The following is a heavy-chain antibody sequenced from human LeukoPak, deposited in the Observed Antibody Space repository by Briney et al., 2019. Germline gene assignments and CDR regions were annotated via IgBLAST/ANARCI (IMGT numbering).Heavy chain of an antibody. CDR1: GFTFTNSA. V-gene: IGHV1-58*02. D-gene: IGHD4-17*01. CDR2: IVVGSGNT. Sequence: GTSVKVSCKASGFTFTNSAMQWVRQARGQRLEWIGWIVVGSGNTNYAQKFQERVTITRDMSTSTAYMELSSLRSGDTAVYYCATPRDGDYQNDAFDIWGQGTMVTVSS. CDR3: ATPRDGDYQNDAFDI. J-gene: IGHJ3*02.